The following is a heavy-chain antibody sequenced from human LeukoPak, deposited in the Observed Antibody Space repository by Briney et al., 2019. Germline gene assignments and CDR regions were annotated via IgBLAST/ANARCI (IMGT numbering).Heavy chain of an antibody. CDR2: INPNSGDT. J-gene: IGHJ2*01. Sequence: ASVKVSCKASGYTFTGYYMHWVRQAPGQGLEYMGWINPNSGDTNCAQRFQGRVTMTRDTSISTAYMEVSRLRSDDTAVYYCAREPALLAGVLDLWGRGTLVSVSS. CDR1: GYTFTGYY. D-gene: IGHD2-15*01. V-gene: IGHV1-2*02. CDR3: AREPALLAGVLDL.